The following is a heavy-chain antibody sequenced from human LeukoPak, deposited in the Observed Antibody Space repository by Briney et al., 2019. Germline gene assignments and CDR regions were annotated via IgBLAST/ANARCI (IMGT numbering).Heavy chain of an antibody. CDR1: GFTFSNYA. D-gene: IGHD3-10*01. CDR2: ISYDGSTK. CDR3: AKDLHYYGPGSSTQY. Sequence: PGRSLRLSYEAAGFTFSNYAMHWIRRAPGKGLEWVALISYDGSTKHYADSVKGRFTISRDNSKNTLSLQINSLRSEDTAVYYCAKDLHYYGPGSSTQYWGQGTLVTVSS. V-gene: IGHV3-30*18. J-gene: IGHJ4*02.